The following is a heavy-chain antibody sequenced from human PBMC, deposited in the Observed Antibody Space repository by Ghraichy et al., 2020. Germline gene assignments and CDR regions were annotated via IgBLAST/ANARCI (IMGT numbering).Heavy chain of an antibody. V-gene: IGHV4-59*01. CDR2: IYYSGST. J-gene: IGHJ3*02. D-gene: IGHD3-10*01. CDR3: ARRYYGSGSTDTFDI. CDR1: GGSISSYY. Sequence: SETLSLTCTVSGGSISSYYWSWIRQPPGKGLEWIGYIYYSGSTNYNPSLKSRVTISVDTSKNQFSLKLSSVTAADTAVYYCARRYYGSGSTDTFDIWGQGTMVTVSS.